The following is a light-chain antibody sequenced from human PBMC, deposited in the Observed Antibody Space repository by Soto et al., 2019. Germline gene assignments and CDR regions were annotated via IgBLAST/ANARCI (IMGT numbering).Light chain of an antibody. CDR2: EVS. Sequence: QSALTQPASVSGSPGQSITISCTGTSSDVGGYNYVSWYQQHPGKAPKLMIYEVSNRPSGVSNRFSGYKSGNTASLTISGIQAEDEADYYCSSYTSSSTLHYVFGTGTKVTVL. CDR3: SSYTSSSTLHYV. V-gene: IGLV2-14*01. CDR1: SSDVGGYNY. J-gene: IGLJ1*01.